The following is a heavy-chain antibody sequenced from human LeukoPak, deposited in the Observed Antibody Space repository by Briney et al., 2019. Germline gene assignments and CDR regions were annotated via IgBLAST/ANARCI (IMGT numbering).Heavy chain of an antibody. D-gene: IGHD1-7*01. CDR1: GGTFSSYA. Sequence: ASVKVSCKASGGTFSSYAISWVRQVPGQGLEWMGGIIPIFGTANYAQKFQGRVTITTDESTSTAYMELSSLRSEDTAVYYCARDNYAGANWFDPWGQGTLVTVSS. V-gene: IGHV1-69*05. CDR2: IIPIFGTA. J-gene: IGHJ5*02. CDR3: ARDNYAGANWFDP.